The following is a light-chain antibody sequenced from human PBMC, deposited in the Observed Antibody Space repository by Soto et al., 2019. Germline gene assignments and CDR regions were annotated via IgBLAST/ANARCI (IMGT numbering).Light chain of an antibody. CDR2: EVN. J-gene: IGLJ1*01. CDR3: SSYTSSSTLYV. Sequence: QSALTQPDSLSGSPGQSITISCTGSSSDIGGFDLVSWYQQHPGKAPKLLLYEVNKRPSGVSNRFSGSKSGNTASLTISGLQADDEADYYCSSYTSSSTLYVFGTGTKLTVL. CDR1: SSDIGGFDL. V-gene: IGLV2-14*02.